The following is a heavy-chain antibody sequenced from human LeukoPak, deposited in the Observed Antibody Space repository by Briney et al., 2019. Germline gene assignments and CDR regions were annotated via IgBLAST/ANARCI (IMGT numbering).Heavy chain of an antibody. J-gene: IGHJ4*02. V-gene: IGHV1-2*02. CDR2: IDPNSGGT. Sequence: ASVKVSCKASGYTFTDYYMHWVRQAPGQGLEWMGWIDPNSGGTNYAQKFQGRVTMTRDASISTAYMELSRLRSDDTAVYYCARELSYESKQWLVRPSFDYWGQGTLVTVSS. D-gene: IGHD6-19*01. CDR3: ARELSYESKQWLVRPSFDY. CDR1: GYTFTDYY.